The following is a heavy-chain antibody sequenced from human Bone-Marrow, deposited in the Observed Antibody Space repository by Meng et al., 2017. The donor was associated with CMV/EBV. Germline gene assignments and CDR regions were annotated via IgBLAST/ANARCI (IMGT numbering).Heavy chain of an antibody. V-gene: IGHV1-69*10. CDR1: GATFNNYA. CDR3: TRSTYSSGLFDY. J-gene: IGHJ4*01. D-gene: IGHD6-19*01. Sequence: SVKVSCKAPGATFNNYAFSWVRQAPGQGLEWMGGIIPVLGITKCAQKFQGRVTITADKSTSTAYLELSSLRSEDTAVYYCTRSTYSSGLFDYWGQGTLVTVSS. CDR2: IIPVLGIT.